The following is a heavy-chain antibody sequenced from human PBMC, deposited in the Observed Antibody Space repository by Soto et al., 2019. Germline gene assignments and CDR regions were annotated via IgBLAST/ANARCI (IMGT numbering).Heavy chain of an antibody. CDR1: GFTFSSYG. CDR2: IWYDGSNK. D-gene: IGHD2-15*01. V-gene: IGHV3-33*01. Sequence: QVQLVESGGGVVQPGRSLRLSCAASGFTFSSYGMHWVRQAPGKGLEWVAVIWYDGSNKYYADSVKGRFTISRDNSKNTLYLQMNSLRAEDTAVYYCARDRPYCSGGSCYLDIYYYYYGMDVWGQGTTVTVSS. CDR3: ARDRPYCSGGSCYLDIYYYYYGMDV. J-gene: IGHJ6*02.